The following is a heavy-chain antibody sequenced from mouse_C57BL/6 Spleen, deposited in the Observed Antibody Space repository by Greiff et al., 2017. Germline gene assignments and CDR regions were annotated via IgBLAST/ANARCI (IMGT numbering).Heavy chain of an antibody. Sequence: DVMLVESGGGLVKPGGSLKLSCAASGFTFSDYGMHWVRQAPEKGLEWVAYISSGSSTIYYADTVKGRFTISRDNAKNTLFLQMTSLRSEDTAMYYCARGPLGRDWYFDVWGTGTTVTVSS. CDR1: GFTFSDYG. J-gene: IGHJ1*03. D-gene: IGHD4-1*01. CDR2: ISSGSSTI. V-gene: IGHV5-17*01. CDR3: ARGPLGRDWYFDV.